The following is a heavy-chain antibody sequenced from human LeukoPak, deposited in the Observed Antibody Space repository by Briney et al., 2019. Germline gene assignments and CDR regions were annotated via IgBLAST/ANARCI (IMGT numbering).Heavy chain of an antibody. CDR1: GFTFSSYE. CDR2: ISSSGSTI. Sequence: GGSLRLSCAASGFTFSSYEMNWVRQAPGKGLEWVSYISSSGSTIYYADSVKGRFTISRDNAKNSLYLQMNSLRAEDTTVYYCAREVGSGSLFNYYYYMDVWGKGTTVTISS. J-gene: IGHJ6*03. V-gene: IGHV3-48*03. CDR3: AREVGSGSLFNYYYYMDV. D-gene: IGHD1-26*01.